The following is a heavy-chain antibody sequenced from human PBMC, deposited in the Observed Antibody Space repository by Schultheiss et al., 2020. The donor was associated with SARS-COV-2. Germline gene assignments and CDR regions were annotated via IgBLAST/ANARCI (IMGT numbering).Heavy chain of an antibody. CDR1: GFTFDDYA. V-gene: IGHV3-9*01. CDR3: AKDIGWSSSSEEPWFDP. J-gene: IGHJ5*02. Sequence: GGSLRLSCAASGFTFDDYAMHWVRQAPGKGLEWVSGISWNSGSIGYADSVKGRFTISRDNAKNSLYLQMNSLRAEDTALYYCAKDIGWSSSSEEPWFDPWGQGTLVTVSS. D-gene: IGHD6-6*01. CDR2: ISWNSGSI.